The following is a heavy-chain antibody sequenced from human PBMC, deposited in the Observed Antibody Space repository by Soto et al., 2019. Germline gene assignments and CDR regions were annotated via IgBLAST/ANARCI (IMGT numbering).Heavy chain of an antibody. CDR1: GFTFSSYA. V-gene: IGHV3-33*08. Sequence: GGSLRLSCAASGFTFSSYAMSLVRQAPGKGLEWVAFIWYDGSNNYYADSVKGRFTISRDNSKNTLYLQMNSLRAEDTAVYYCARGGQQPGPSYWGQGTLVPVSS. CDR2: IWYDGSNN. D-gene: IGHD6-13*01. J-gene: IGHJ4*02. CDR3: ARGGQQPGPSY.